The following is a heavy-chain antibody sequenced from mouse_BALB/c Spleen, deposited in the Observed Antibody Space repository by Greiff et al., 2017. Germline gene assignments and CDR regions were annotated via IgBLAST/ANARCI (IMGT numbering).Heavy chain of an antibody. CDR3: ARDGSTMITPAWFAY. CDR2: ISDGGSYT. CDR1: GFTFSDYY. V-gene: IGHV5-4*02. D-gene: IGHD2-4*01. Sequence: EVKLMESGGGLVKPGGSLKLSCAASGFTFSDYYMYWVRQTPEKRLEWVATISDGGSYTYYPDSVKGRFTISRDNAKNNLYLQMSSLKSEDTAMYYCARDGSTMITPAWFAYWGQGTLVTVSA. J-gene: IGHJ3*01.